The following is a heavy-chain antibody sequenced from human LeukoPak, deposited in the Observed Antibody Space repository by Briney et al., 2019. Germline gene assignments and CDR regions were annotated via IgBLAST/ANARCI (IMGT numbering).Heavy chain of an antibody. CDR2: IKQDGSEK. CDR1: GFTFSSYW. J-gene: IGHJ6*02. CDR3: ARDVGYYYYGMDV. Sequence: GGSLRLSCAASGFTFSSYWMSWVRQAPGKGLEWVANIKQDGSEKYYVDSVKGRFTISRDNAKNSLYLQMNSLRAEDTAVYYCARDVGYYYYGMDVWGQGTTVTVSS. V-gene: IGHV3-7*01.